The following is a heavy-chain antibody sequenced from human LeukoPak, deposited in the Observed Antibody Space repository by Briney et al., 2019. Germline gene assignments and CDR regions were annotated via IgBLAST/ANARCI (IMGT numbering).Heavy chain of an antibody. CDR3: ARGWLQSGFGY. V-gene: IGHV6-1*01. CDR1: GDSVSTDMAG. CDR2: TYYNSIHSNWYK. Sequence: SQTLSLTCAIFGDSVSTDMAGWNWIRQSPSRGLEWLGRTYYNSIHSNWYKDYAPAVKSRITITPDTTKNQFSLQLNSVTPEDTAVYYCARGWLQSGFGYWGQGTLVTVSS. D-gene: IGHD5-24*01. J-gene: IGHJ4*02.